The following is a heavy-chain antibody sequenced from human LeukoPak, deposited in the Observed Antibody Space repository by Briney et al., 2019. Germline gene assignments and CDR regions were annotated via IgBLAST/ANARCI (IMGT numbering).Heavy chain of an antibody. J-gene: IGHJ5*02. V-gene: IGHV4-34*01. CDR2: INHSGST. CDR3: ARGQNWFDP. CDR1: GGSFSGYY. Sequence: SETLSLTCAVYGGSFSGYYWSWIRQPPGKGLEWIGEINHSGSTNYNPSLKSRVTISVDTSKNQFSLKLSSVTAADTAVYYCARGQNWFDPWGQGTLVTVSS.